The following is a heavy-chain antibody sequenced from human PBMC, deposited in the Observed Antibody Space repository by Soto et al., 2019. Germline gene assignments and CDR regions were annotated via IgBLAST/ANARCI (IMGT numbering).Heavy chain of an antibody. D-gene: IGHD5-18*01. V-gene: IGHV3-33*01. CDR3: ASASYSYGYYYYYGMDV. Sequence: GGSLRLSCAASGFTFSSYGMHWVRQAPGKGLEWVAVIWYDGSNKYYADSVKGRFTISRDNSKNTLYLQMNSLRADDTAVYYCASASYSYGYYYYYGMDVWGQGTTVTVSS. J-gene: IGHJ6*02. CDR2: IWYDGSNK. CDR1: GFTFSSYG.